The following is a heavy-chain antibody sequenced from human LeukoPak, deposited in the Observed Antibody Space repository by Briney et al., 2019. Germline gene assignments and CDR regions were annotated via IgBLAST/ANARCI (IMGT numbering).Heavy chain of an antibody. D-gene: IGHD5-12*01. Sequence: PGGSLRLSCAASGFTFSSYAMHWVRQAPGKGREWLAVISYDGSNKYYADSVKGRFTISRDNSKNTLYLQMNSLRAEDTAVYYCARSVATDREPSDYWGQGTLVTVSS. CDR1: GFTFSSYA. CDR2: ISYDGSNK. CDR3: ARSVATDREPSDY. V-gene: IGHV3-30*04. J-gene: IGHJ4*02.